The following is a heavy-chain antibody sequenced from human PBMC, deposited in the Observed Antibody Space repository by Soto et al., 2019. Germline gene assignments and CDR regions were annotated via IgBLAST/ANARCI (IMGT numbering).Heavy chain of an antibody. J-gene: IGHJ4*02. CDR1: GGSISSSSYY. CDR2: IYYSGST. D-gene: IGHD6-13*01. CDR3: ARSTYIAAAGTFDY. Sequence: SETLSLTCTVSGGSISSSSYYWGWIRQPPGKGLEWIGSIYYSGSTYYNPSLKSRVTISVDTSKNQFSLKLSSVTAADTAVYYCARSTYIAAAGTFDYWGQGTLVTVSS. V-gene: IGHV4-39*01.